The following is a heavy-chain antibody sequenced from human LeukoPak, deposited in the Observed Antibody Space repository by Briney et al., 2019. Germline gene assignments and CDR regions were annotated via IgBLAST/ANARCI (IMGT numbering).Heavy chain of an antibody. CDR3: AKDYPLDY. CDR2: ISGSGDST. J-gene: IGHJ4*02. CDR1: GFTFSTYA. Sequence: GGSLRLSCAASGFTFSTYAVNWVRQAPGKGLEWVSTISGSGDSTYYADSVKGRFTISRDNSKDTLYLQMNTLRAEDTAVYYCAKDYPLDYWGQGALVTVSS. V-gene: IGHV3-23*01.